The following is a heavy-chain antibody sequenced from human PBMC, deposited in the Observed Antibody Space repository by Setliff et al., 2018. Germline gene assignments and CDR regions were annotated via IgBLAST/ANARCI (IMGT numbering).Heavy chain of an antibody. CDR2: IYTSWST. CDR3: ARGGTYRYFDY. J-gene: IGHJ4*02. CDR1: ADSISTRRNY. Sequence: PSETLSLTCTVSADSISTRRNYWGWFRQPAGKELEWIGQIYTSWSTNYNPCLKSRVTISLDTSKNQFSLKLSSVTAADTAIYYCARGGTYRYFDYWGQGTLVTVSS. V-gene: IGHV4-61*09.